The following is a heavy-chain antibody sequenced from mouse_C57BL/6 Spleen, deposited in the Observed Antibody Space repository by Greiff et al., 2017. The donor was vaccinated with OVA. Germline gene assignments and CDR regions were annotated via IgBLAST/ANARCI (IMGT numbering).Heavy chain of an antibody. J-gene: IGHJ4*01. D-gene: IGHD1-1*02. Sequence: QVQLQQPGAELVRPGSSVKLFCKASGYTFTSYWMHWVKQRPIQGLEWIGNIDPSDSETHYNQKFKDKATLTVDKSSSTVYMELSRLTSEDSAVYFCARHEEGNGSYYAMDYWGQGTSVTVSS. V-gene: IGHV1-52*01. CDR1: GYTFTSYW. CDR3: ARHEEGNGSYYAMDY. CDR2: IDPSDSET.